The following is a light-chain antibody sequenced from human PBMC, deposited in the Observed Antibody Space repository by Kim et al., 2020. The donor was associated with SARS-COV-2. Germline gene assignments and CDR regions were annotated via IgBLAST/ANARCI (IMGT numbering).Light chain of an antibody. CDR1: KLGDKY. CDR3: QAWDSSTVYV. J-gene: IGLJ1*01. CDR2: QDS. V-gene: IGLV3-1*01. Sequence: SYELTQPPSVSVSPGQTASITCYGDKLGDKYACWYQQKPGQSPVLVIYQDSKRPSGIPERFSGSNSGNTATLTISGTQAMDEADYYCQAWDSSTVYVFGTGTKVTVL.